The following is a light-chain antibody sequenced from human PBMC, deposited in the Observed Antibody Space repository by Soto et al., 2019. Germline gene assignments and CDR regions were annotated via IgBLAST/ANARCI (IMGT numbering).Light chain of an antibody. Sequence: EIVLTQSPGTLSLSPGERATLSCRSSQSVSSSYLAWYQPKPGQAPRLLIYDASNSATGIPARFSGSGSGTDFTLTISRLEPEDFAVYYGQQYGIPPTFGQGTKVEIK. CDR2: DAS. CDR3: QQYGIPPT. CDR1: QSVSSSY. J-gene: IGKJ1*01. V-gene: IGKV3-20*01.